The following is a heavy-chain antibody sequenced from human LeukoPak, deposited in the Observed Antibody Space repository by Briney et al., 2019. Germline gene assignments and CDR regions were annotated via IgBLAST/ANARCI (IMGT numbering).Heavy chain of an antibody. Sequence: GGSLRLSCAASGFTFSSYGMHWVRHATGKGLEWVSAICTAGDTYYPGSVKGRFTISRENAKNSLYLQMNSLRVGDTAVYYCARVSGYDGYNYLDYWGQGTLVTVSS. CDR2: ICTAGDT. V-gene: IGHV3-13*01. J-gene: IGHJ4*02. CDR3: ARVSGYDGYNYLDY. CDR1: GFTFSSYG. D-gene: IGHD5-24*01.